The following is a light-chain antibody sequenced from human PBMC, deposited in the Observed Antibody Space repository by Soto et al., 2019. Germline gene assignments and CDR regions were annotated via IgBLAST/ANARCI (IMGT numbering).Light chain of an antibody. J-gene: IGKJ5*01. V-gene: IGKV3-20*01. CDR1: QSVSSN. CDR3: QQCGSSPIT. CDR2: GAS. Sequence: IVMSQSPATLSVSPGERATLSCRASQSVSSNLAWYQQKPGQAPRLLIYGASSRATGIPDRFSGSGSGTDFTLTISRLEPEDFAVYYCQQCGSSPITFGQGTLLEIK.